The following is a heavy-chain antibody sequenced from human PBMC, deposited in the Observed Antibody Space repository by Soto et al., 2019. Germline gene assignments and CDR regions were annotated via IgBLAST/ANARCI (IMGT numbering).Heavy chain of an antibody. CDR3: ARINWAQSRLDY. Sequence: SETLSLTCAVSGGSIDSGAFSLSWIRQPPGKGLEWIGYVTHSGTAYSIPSLNGRLTLSVDSSQTQFSLKLTSVNAADSAFYYCARINWAQSRLDYWGRGILVAVSS. CDR2: VTHSGTA. CDR1: GGSIDSGAFS. J-gene: IGHJ4*02. V-gene: IGHV4-30-2*01. D-gene: IGHD3-16*01.